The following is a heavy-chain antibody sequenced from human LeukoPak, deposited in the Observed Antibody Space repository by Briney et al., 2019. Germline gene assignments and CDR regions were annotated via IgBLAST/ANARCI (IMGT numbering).Heavy chain of an antibody. Sequence: PGGSLRLSCAASGFTVNSKYMSWVRQAPGKGLEWVSVIYSGGSTYYADSVKGRFTISRDTSKNTLFLQMNSLRAEDTAVYYCARDHGAVTGFDYWGQGTLVTVSS. CDR2: IYSGGST. CDR3: ARDHGAVTGFDY. J-gene: IGHJ4*02. D-gene: IGHD6-19*01. V-gene: IGHV3-53*01. CDR1: GFTVNSKY.